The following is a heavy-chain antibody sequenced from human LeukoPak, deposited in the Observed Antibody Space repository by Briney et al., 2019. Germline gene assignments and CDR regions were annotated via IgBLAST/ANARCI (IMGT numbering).Heavy chain of an antibody. Sequence: GASVRVSCKASGYTFTSYGISWVRQAPGQGLEWMGWISAYNGNTNYAQKLQGRVTMTTDTSTSTAYMELRSLRSDDTAVYYCARDITGGLWFGELFKVYYYYYYGMDVWGQGTTVTVSS. J-gene: IGHJ6*02. D-gene: IGHD3-10*01. CDR2: ISAYNGNT. CDR1: GYTFTSYG. V-gene: IGHV1-18*01. CDR3: ARDITGGLWFGELFKVYYYYYYGMDV.